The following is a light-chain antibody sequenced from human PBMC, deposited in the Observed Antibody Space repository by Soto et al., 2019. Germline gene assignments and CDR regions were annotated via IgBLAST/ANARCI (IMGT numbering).Light chain of an antibody. J-gene: IGLJ1*01. CDR3: CSYTSSSTYV. CDR1: SSDVGRYDY. Sequence: QSALTQPASVSGSPGQSITISCTGTSSDVGRYDYVSWYQQHPGKAPKLMIYEVTNRPSGVSDRFSGSKSGNTASLTISGLQAEDEADYYCCSYTSSSTYVFGTGT. CDR2: EVT. V-gene: IGLV2-14*01.